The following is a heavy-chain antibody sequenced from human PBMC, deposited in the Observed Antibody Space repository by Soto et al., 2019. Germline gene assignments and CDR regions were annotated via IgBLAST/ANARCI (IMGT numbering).Heavy chain of an antibody. CDR3: ARGCSSTSCQTAYYYYGMDV. Sequence: ASVKVSCKASGYTFTSYYRHWVRQAPGQGLEWMGIINPSGGSTSYAQKFQGRVTMTRDTSTSTVYMELSSLRSEDTAVYYCARGCSSTSCQTAYYYYGMDVWGQGTTVTVSS. D-gene: IGHD2-2*01. V-gene: IGHV1-46*03. J-gene: IGHJ6*02. CDR1: GYTFTSYY. CDR2: INPSGGST.